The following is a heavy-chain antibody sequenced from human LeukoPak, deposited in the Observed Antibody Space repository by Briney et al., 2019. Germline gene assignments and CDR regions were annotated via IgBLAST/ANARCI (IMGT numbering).Heavy chain of an antibody. CDR1: GFTFSSFA. D-gene: IGHD1-26*01. Sequence: PGGSLRLSCAASGFTFSSFALSWVRQAPGKGLEWVSAISGRGRGGSTNYADSVKGRFTISRDNSKNTLYLQMNSLRAEDTAVYYCAKEGMGPKWDPPDYWGQGTLVTVSS. CDR3: AKEGMGPKWDPPDY. CDR2: ISGRGRGGST. J-gene: IGHJ4*02. V-gene: IGHV3-23*01.